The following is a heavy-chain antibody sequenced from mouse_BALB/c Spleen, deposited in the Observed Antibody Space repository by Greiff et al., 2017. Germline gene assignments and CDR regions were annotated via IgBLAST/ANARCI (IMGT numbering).Heavy chain of an antibody. CDR1: GFSLTSYG. V-gene: IGHV2-9*02. D-gene: IGHD1-1*02. Sequence: QVQLKESGPGLVAPSQSLSITCTVSGFSLTSYGVHWVRQPPGKGLEWLGVIWAGGSTNYNSALMSRLSISKDNSKSQVFLKMNSLQTDDTAMYCCAKVIDMDVWGAGTTVTVSS. CDR2: IWAGGST. CDR3: AKVIDMDV. J-gene: IGHJ1*01.